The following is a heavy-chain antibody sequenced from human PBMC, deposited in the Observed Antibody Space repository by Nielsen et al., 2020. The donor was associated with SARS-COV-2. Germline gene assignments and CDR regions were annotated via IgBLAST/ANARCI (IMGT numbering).Heavy chain of an antibody. Sequence: WIRQPPGKGLEWVSVIYSGGSTYYADSVKGRFTISRDNAKNSLYLQMNSLRGDDTAVYYCVRAGAGWFDPWGQGTLVTVSS. CDR3: VRAGAGWFDP. V-gene: IGHV3-53*01. CDR2: IYSGGST. J-gene: IGHJ5*02. D-gene: IGHD1-14*01.